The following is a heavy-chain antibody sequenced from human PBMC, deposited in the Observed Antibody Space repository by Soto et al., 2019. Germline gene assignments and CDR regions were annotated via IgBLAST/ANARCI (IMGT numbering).Heavy chain of an antibody. D-gene: IGHD6-19*01. CDR2: ISYDGSNK. CDR1: GFTFSSYA. J-gene: IGHJ4*02. Sequence: QVQLVESGGGVVQPGRSLSLSCAASGFTFSSYAMHWVRQAPGKGLEWVAVISYDGSNKYYADSVKGRFTISRDNSKNTLSLQMNSLRAEDTAVYYCARCGYSSGWSFDYWGQGTLVTVSS. CDR3: ARCGYSSGWSFDY. V-gene: IGHV3-30-3*01.